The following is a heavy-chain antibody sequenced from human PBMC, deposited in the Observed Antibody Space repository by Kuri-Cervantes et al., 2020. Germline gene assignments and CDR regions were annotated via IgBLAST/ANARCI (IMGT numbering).Heavy chain of an antibody. V-gene: IGHV3-13*01. CDR2: IGTAGDT. D-gene: IGHD4-17*01. Sequence: GGSLRLSCAASGFTFSSYDMHWVRQATGKGLEWVSAIGTAGDTYYPGSVKGRFAISRENAKNSLYLQMNSLRAGDTAVYYCARVEVTTNYYYYMDVWGKGTTVTVSS. CDR1: GFTFSSYD. CDR3: ARVEVTTNYYYYMDV. J-gene: IGHJ6*03.